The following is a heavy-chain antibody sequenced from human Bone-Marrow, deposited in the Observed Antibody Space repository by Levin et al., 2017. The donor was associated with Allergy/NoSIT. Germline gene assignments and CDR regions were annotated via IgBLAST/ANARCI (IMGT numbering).Heavy chain of an antibody. J-gene: IGHJ4*02. Sequence: GESLKISCTASGFTFGDYAMSWVRQAPGKGLEWVGFIRSKAYGGTTEYAASVKGRFTISRDDSKSIAYLQMNSLKTEDTAVYYCTREGYSSGWYTGDYFDYWGQGTLVTVSS. CDR3: TREGYSSGWYTGDYFDY. CDR1: GFTFGDYA. CDR2: IRSKAYGGTT. D-gene: IGHD6-19*01. V-gene: IGHV3-49*04.